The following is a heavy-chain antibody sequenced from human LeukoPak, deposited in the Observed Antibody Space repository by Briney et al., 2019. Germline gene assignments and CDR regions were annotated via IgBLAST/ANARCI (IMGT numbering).Heavy chain of an antibody. CDR2: ISYDGSNK. CDR1: GFTFSNYA. D-gene: IGHD3-22*01. CDR3: ARDYDSSGYAFGY. J-gene: IGHJ4*02. V-gene: IGHV3-30-3*01. Sequence: GGSPRLSCAASGFTFSNYAMHWVRQAPGKGLEWVAVISYDGSNKYYADSVKGRFTISRDNSKNTLYLQMNSLRAEDTAVYYCARDYDSSGYAFGYWGQGTLVTVSS.